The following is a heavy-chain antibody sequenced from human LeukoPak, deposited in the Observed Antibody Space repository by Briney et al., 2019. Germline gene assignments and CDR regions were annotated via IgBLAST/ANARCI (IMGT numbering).Heavy chain of an antibody. D-gene: IGHD3-22*01. Sequence: GGSLRLSCAASGFTFSSYAMSWVRQAPGKGLEWVSVISGSGGSTYYADSVKGRFTISRDNSKNTLYLQMNSLRAEDTAVYYCAKDMGSGYFLNWFDPWGQGTLVTVSS. V-gene: IGHV3-23*01. CDR2: ISGSGGST. J-gene: IGHJ5*02. CDR3: AKDMGSGYFLNWFDP. CDR1: GFTFSSYA.